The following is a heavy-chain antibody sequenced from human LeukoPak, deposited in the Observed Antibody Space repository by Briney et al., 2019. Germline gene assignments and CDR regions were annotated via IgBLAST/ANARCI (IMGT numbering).Heavy chain of an antibody. V-gene: IGHV5-51*01. CDR3: TRSPDIDILTGYSRYYFDY. Sequence: GESLKISCKGSGYSFTSYWIGWVRQMPGKGLEWMGIIYPGDSDTRYSPSFQGQGTISADKSISTAYLQWNSLKDSDTAIYYCTRSPDIDILTGYSRYYFDYWGQGTLVTVSS. CDR2: IYPGDSDT. CDR1: GYSFTSYW. J-gene: IGHJ4*02. D-gene: IGHD3-9*01.